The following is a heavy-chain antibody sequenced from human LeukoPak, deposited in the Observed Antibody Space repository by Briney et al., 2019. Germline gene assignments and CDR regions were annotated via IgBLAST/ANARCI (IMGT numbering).Heavy chain of an antibody. CDR2: IRTKGNSYAT. D-gene: IGHD3-22*01. J-gene: IGHJ4*02. V-gene: IGHV3-73*01. Sequence: PGGSLILSCAASGFIFSDSAMHWVRQAPGKGPEWVGRIRTKGNSYATAYAASVKGRFTISRDDSKNTAYLQMNSLKTEDTAVYYCAGPYDTSGHAFDYWGRGTLVTVSS. CDR1: GFIFSDSA. CDR3: AGPYDTSGHAFDY.